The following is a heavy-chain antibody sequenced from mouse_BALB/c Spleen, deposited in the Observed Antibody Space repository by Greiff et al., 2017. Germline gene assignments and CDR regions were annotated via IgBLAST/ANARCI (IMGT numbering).Heavy chain of an antibody. V-gene: IGHV5-12-2*01. CDR1: GFTFSSYT. D-gene: IGHD2-3*01. J-gene: IGHJ1*01. CDR2: ISNGGGST. Sequence: EVNLVESGGGLVQPGGSLKLSCAASGFTFSSYTMSWVRQTPEKRLEWVAYISNGGGSTYYPDTVKGRFTISRDNAKNTLYLQMSSLTSEDTAMYYCARRGYDGYLGYFDVWGAGTTVTVSS. CDR3: ARRGYDGYLGYFDV.